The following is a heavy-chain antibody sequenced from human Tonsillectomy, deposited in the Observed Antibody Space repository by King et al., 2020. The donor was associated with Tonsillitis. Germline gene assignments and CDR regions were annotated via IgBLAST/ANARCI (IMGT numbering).Heavy chain of an antibody. D-gene: IGHD3-16*01. CDR2: ITSSSSI. CDR3: ARVLGSLGNGWFDP. CDR1: GFTFSSFT. V-gene: IGHV3-21*01. J-gene: IGHJ5*02. Sequence: VQLVESGGGLVKPGGSLRLSCAASGFTFSSFTMNWVRQAPGKGLEWVSSITSSSSIYYGDSVKGRFTISRANAKNSLYLQMNSLRAEETAVYYCARVLGSLGNGWFDPWGQGTLVTVSS.